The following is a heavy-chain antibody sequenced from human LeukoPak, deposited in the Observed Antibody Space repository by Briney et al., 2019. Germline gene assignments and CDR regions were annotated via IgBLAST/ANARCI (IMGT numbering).Heavy chain of an antibody. CDR1: GDTFTSYD. J-gene: IGHJ4*02. CDR3: ARIAAAGTTRGDY. V-gene: IGHV1-8*01. Sequence: ASVKVSCKASGDTFTSYDINWVRQATGQGLEWMGWMNPNSGNTVYAQKFQGWVTMTRDTSISTAYMELSRLRSDDTAVYYCARIAAAGTTRGDYWGQGTLVTVSS. D-gene: IGHD6-13*01. CDR2: MNPNSGNT.